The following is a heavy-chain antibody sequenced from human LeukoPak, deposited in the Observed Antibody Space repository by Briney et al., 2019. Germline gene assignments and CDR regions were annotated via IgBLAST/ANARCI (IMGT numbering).Heavy chain of an antibody. CDR2: INSEGSST. D-gene: IGHD6-13*01. Sequence: GGSLRLSCAASGITFSSYWMHWVRQAPGKGLVWVSRINSEGSSTYYADSVKGRFTISRDNAKNTLYLQMNSLRAEDTAVYFCAKGGSRHADYWGQGTLVTVSS. J-gene: IGHJ4*02. CDR1: GITFSSYW. V-gene: IGHV3-74*01. CDR3: AKGGSRHADY.